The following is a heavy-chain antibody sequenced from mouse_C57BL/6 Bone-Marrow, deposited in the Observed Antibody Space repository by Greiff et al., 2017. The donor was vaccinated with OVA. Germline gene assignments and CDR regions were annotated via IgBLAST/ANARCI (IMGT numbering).Heavy chain of an antibody. J-gene: IGHJ3*01. CDR1: GYTFTSYW. CDR3: ARNYYDYDGDWFAY. Sequence: QVQLKQPGAELVKPGASVKLSCKASGYTFTSYWMHWVKQRPGQGLEWIGMIHPNSGSTNYNEKFKSKATLTVDKSSSTAYMQLSSLTSEDSAVYYCARNYYDYDGDWFAYWGQGTLVTVSA. V-gene: IGHV1-64*01. D-gene: IGHD2-4*01. CDR2: IHPNSGST.